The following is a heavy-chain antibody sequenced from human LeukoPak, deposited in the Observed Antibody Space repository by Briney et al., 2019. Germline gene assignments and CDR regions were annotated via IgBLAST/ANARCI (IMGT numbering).Heavy chain of an antibody. CDR3: ARGAHYGGNSPDY. Sequence: GGSLRLSCAASGFNFGSYAMHWVRQAPDKGLQWVAVIWYDGSNKYYADSVKGRFIISRDISKSTVFLQMNSLRIEDTGVYYCARGAHYGGNSPDYWGQGTLVTVSS. D-gene: IGHD4-23*01. CDR1: GFNFGSYA. J-gene: IGHJ4*02. V-gene: IGHV3-30*04. CDR2: IWYDGSNK.